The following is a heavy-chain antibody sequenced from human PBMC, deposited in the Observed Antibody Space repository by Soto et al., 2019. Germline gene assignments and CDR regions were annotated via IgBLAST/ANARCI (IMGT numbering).Heavy chain of an antibody. J-gene: IGHJ4*02. CDR2: IDPADSET. V-gene: IGHV5-51*01. CDR3: ATSTSVTGIFGY. D-gene: IGHD2-21*02. Sequence: EGQLVQAGAEVKKPGESRKISCKGSGYSFIDSWSDCVRQMPRKGLEWMGIIDPADSETKYSPSFIGQVTMSADKSISTAYLQWSSLQASDTAMYYCATSTSVTGIFGYWGQGTLVTVSS. CDR1: GYSFIDSW.